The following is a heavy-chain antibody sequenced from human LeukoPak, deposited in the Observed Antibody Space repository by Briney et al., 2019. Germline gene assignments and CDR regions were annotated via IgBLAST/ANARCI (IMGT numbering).Heavy chain of an antibody. CDR3: ARGGSAASSNWFDP. Sequence: QSGGSLRLSCVASGFTVSSNYMSWVRQAPGKGLEWVSVIYSGGSTYYADSVKGRFTISRDNARNLLFLQMNSLRVEDTAVYYCARGGSAASSNWFDPWGQGTLVTVSS. J-gene: IGHJ5*02. CDR2: IYSGGST. V-gene: IGHV3-53*01. D-gene: IGHD1-26*01. CDR1: GFTVSSNY.